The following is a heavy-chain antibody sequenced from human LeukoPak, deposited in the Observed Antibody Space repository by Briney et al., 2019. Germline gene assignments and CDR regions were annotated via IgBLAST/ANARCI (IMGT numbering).Heavy chain of an antibody. V-gene: IGHV4-39*01. D-gene: IGHD3-22*01. CDR1: GASISRHNYY. Sequence: PSETLSLTCTVSGASISRHNYYWGWIRQPPGKELECIGTIYYTGRTYYNPSLKSRVTISVDTSKNQLSLKLSSVAAADTAVYYCARGTSYYYDSSGYAFDYWGQEIRVTVSS. J-gene: IGHJ4*02. CDR2: IYYTGRT. CDR3: ARGTSYYYDSSGYAFDY.